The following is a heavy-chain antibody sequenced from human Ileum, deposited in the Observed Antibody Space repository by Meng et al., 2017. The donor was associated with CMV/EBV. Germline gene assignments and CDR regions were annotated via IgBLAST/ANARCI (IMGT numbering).Heavy chain of an antibody. CDR2: IKSKTEGGTT. V-gene: IGHV3-15*01. D-gene: IGHD4-11*01. CDR1: GFTFSNAW. CDR3: TTAATLTLGAFDI. Sequence: GGSLRLSCASSGFTFSNAWMSWVRQAPGKWLEWVGRIKSKTEGGTTDYAAPVTGRFTISRDDSIHTLYLQMNSLKTEDTAVYYCTTAATLTLGAFDIWGQGTMVTVSS. J-gene: IGHJ3*02.